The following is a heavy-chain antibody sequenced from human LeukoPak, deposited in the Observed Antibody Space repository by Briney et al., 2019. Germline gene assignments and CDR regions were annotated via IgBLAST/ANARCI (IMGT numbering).Heavy chain of an antibody. CDR3: ARGVRGGSYYYYYYYMDV. CDR1: GFSFSSYA. Sequence: GGSLLLSCAASGFSFSSYAMSWVRRAPGKGLEWVSAISGSGGSTYYADSVKDRFTISRDNYKNKLYLQMNSLRAEDTAVYYCARGVRGGSYYYYYYYMDVWGKGTTVTVSS. D-gene: IGHD3-10*01. V-gene: IGHV3-23*01. CDR2: ISGSGGST. J-gene: IGHJ6*03.